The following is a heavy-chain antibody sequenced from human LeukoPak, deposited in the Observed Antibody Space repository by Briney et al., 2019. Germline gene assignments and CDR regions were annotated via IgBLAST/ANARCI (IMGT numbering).Heavy chain of an antibody. CDR1: GGSISSSSYY. CDR3: ARGYYMDV. V-gene: IGHV4-61*02. CDR2: IYTSGST. J-gene: IGHJ6*03. Sequence: SETLSLTCTVSGGSISSSSYYWSWIRQPAGKGLEWIGRIYTSGSTNYNPSLKSRVTISVDTSKNQFSLKLSSVTAAGTAVYYCARGYYMDVWGKGTTVTVSS.